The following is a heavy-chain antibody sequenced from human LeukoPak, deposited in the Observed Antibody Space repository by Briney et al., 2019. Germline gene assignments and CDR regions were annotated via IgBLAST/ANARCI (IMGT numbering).Heavy chain of an antibody. Sequence: QPGGSLRLSCAASGFTFSSYLMHWVRHTPGKGLVWVSRIKSDGSSTSYADSVKGRFTISRDNAKNTLYLQMNSLRAEDTAVYYCARDGYSFGHDFDYWGQGTLVTVSS. D-gene: IGHD5-18*01. CDR2: IKSDGSST. J-gene: IGHJ4*02. V-gene: IGHV3-74*01. CDR3: ARDGYSFGHDFDY. CDR1: GFTFSSYL.